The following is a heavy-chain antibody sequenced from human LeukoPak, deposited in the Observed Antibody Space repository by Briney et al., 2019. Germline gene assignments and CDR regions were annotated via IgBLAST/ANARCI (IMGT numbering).Heavy chain of an antibody. CDR2: ISYDGSNK. D-gene: IGHD3-10*01. CDR1: GFTFSSYG. J-gene: IGHJ6*02. CDR3: ARDQRGRGSGSYYYGMDV. V-gene: IGHV3-30*03. Sequence: GRSLRLSCAASGFTFSSYGMHWVRQAPGKGLEWVAVISYDGSNKYYADSVKGRFTISRDNSKNSLYLQMNSLRDEDTAVYYCARDQRGRGSGSYYYGMDVWGQGTTVTVSS.